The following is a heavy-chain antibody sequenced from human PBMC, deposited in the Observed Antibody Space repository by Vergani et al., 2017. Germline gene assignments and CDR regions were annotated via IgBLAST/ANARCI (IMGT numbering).Heavy chain of an antibody. CDR2: IYYSGST. D-gene: IGHD2-21*02. CDR1: GGSISSSSYY. Sequence: QLQLQESGPGLVKPSETLSLTCTVSGGSISSSSYYWGWIRQPPGKGLEWIGSIYYSGSTYYNPSLKSRVTISVDTSKNQFSLKLSSVTAADTAVYYCAREVVVTANNWFDPWGQGTLVTVSS. V-gene: IGHV4-39*02. CDR3: AREVVVTANNWFDP. J-gene: IGHJ5*02.